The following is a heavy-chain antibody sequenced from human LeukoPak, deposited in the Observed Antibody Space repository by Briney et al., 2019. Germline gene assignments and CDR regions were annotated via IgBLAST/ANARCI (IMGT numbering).Heavy chain of an antibody. CDR2: ISGSSGLT. J-gene: IGHJ4*02. V-gene: IGHV3-23*01. D-gene: IGHD1-1*01. Sequence: GGSLRLSCAASGFTFISYSISLVRQAPGKGLEWVSAISGSSGLTFYADSVNGRFSISRDNSQNKLNLQMKSLRAEDTAVYYCAKMDWSDISRYFDHWGQGTLVTVSS. CDR3: AKMDWSDISRYFDH. CDR1: GFTFISYS.